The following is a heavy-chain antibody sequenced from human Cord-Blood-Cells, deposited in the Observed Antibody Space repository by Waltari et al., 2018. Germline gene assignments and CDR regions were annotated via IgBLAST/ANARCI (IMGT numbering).Heavy chain of an antibody. CDR3: ASVRFLEWLLYY. CDR2: IYYSGST. Sequence: QLQLQESGPGLVKPSETLSLTCTVSGGSISSSSYYWGWIRQPPGKGLEWIGSIYYSGSTYDTPSLKSRVTISVDTSKNQFSLKLSSVTAADTAVYYCASVRFLEWLLYYWGQGTLVTVSS. V-gene: IGHV4-39*01. D-gene: IGHD3-3*01. J-gene: IGHJ4*02. CDR1: GGSISSSSYY.